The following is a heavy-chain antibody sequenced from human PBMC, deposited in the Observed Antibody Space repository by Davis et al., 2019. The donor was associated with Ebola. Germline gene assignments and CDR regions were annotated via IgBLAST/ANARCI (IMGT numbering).Heavy chain of an antibody. Sequence: MPSETLSLTCTVSGGSISSGDYYWSWIRQPPGKGLEWIGEINHSGGTNYSPSLKSRVTVSVDTSKNHFSLKLSSVTAADTAVYYCARGWSLRDYYAMDVWGQGTTVTVSS. D-gene: IGHD6-13*01. J-gene: IGHJ6*02. V-gene: IGHV4-39*02. CDR3: ARGWSLRDYYAMDV. CDR1: GGSISSGDYY. CDR2: INHSGGT.